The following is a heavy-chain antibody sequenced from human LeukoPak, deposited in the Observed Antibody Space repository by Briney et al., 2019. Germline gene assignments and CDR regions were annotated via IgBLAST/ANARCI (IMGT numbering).Heavy chain of an antibody. CDR3: ARDSSNLGYYYYYYGMDV. J-gene: IGHJ6*02. CDR1: GFTFSSYG. V-gene: IGHV3-33*01. Sequence: GSLRLSCAASGFTFSSYGMHWVRQAPGKGLEWVAVIWYDGSNKYYADSVKGRFTISRDNSKNTLYLQMNSLRAEDTAVYYCARDSSNLGYYYYYYGMDVWGQGTTVTVSS. CDR2: IWYDGSNK. D-gene: IGHD1-26*01.